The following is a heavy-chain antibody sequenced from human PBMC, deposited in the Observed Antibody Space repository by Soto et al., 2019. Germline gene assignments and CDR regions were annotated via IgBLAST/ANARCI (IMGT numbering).Heavy chain of an antibody. CDR1: GFTFSSYA. CDR3: AKDPNYDILTGYYNLGGFDC. Sequence: GGSLRLSCAASGFTFSSYAMTWVRQAPGKGLEWVSVISGSGVTTYYSDSVKGRFTISRDNSKNTLYLQMNSLRVEDTAVYYCAKDPNYDILTGYYNLGGFDCWGQGTLVTVSS. CDR2: ISGSGVTT. V-gene: IGHV3-23*01. D-gene: IGHD3-9*01. J-gene: IGHJ4*02.